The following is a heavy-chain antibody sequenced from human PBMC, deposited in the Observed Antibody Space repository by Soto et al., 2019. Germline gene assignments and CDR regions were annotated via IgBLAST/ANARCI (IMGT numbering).Heavy chain of an antibody. CDR1: GYTFTGYH. Sequence: ASVKVSCKASGYTFTGYHMHWVRQAPGQGLEWMGWINPNSGGTNYAQKFQGRVTMTRDTSISTAYMELSRLRSDDTAVYYCARDRDYDILTGYYPLAFDIWGQGTMVTVSS. V-gene: IGHV1-2*02. J-gene: IGHJ3*02. D-gene: IGHD3-9*01. CDR2: INPNSGGT. CDR3: ARDRDYDILTGYYPLAFDI.